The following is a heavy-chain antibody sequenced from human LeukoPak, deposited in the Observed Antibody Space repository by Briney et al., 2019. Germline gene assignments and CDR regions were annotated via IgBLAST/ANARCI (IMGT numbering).Heavy chain of an antibody. CDR1: GFSFSNYW. CDR3: ARGPYYYDSTGYYYDEVAFDI. D-gene: IGHD3-22*01. CDR2: IKQDGSQK. J-gene: IGHJ3*02. V-gene: IGHV3-7*01. Sequence: GGSLRLSCAASGFSFSNYWMSWVRQAPGKGLEWVANIKQDGSQKYYVDSMKGRFTISRDNAKNSLYLQLNSLRAEDTAVYYCARGPYYYDSTGYYYDEVAFDIWGQGTMVTVSS.